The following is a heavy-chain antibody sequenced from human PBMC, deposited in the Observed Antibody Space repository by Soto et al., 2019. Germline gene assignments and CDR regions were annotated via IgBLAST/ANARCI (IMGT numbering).Heavy chain of an antibody. CDR1: GDSVSSNSVG. Sequence: PSQTLSLTCDISGDSVSSNSVGWNWIRQSPSRGLEWLGRTYYRSKWYNDSAISVKSRITINPDTSKNQLSLQLNSVTPEDTAVYYCARSANGASFDYWGQGTLVTVSS. V-gene: IGHV6-1*01. J-gene: IGHJ4*02. CDR3: ARSANGASFDY. CDR2: TYYRSKWYN. D-gene: IGHD2-8*01.